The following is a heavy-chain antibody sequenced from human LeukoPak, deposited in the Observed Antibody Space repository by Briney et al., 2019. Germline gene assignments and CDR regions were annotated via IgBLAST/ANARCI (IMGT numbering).Heavy chain of an antibody. CDR2: ISSSGSTI. V-gene: IGHV3-11*01. J-gene: IGHJ4*02. CDR1: GFTFSDYY. Sequence: GGSLRLSCAASGFTFSDYYMSWIRQAPGKGLEWVSYISSSGSTIYYADSVKGRFTISRDNAKNSLYLQMNSLRAEDTAVYYCARDRLGYYDSSGYPYYFDYWGQGTLVTVSS. CDR3: ARDRLGYYDSSGYPYYFDY. D-gene: IGHD3-22*01.